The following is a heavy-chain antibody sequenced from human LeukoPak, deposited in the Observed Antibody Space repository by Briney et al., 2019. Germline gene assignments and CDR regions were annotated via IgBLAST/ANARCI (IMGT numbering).Heavy chain of an antibody. CDR3: ARYGDYYFDY. J-gene: IGHJ4*02. Sequence: GGSLRLSCAASGFTFSSYGMHWVRQAPGKGLEWVAVISYDGSNKYYADSVKGRFTISRDNSKNTLYLQMNSLRAEDTAVYYCARYGDYYFDYWGQGTLVTVSS. CDR1: GFTFSSYG. V-gene: IGHV3-30*03. CDR2: ISYDGSNK. D-gene: IGHD4-17*01.